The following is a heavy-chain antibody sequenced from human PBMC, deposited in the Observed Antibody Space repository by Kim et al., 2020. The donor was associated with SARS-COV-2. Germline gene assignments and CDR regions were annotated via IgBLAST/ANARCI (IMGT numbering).Heavy chain of an antibody. CDR1: GGSFSRYY. Sequence: SETLSLTCSVSGGSFSRYYWNWIRQSQGKGLEWIGYIQYGGSTSYNPSLRSRVTMSLDSSKSQYFLRLTSVTAADTAVYYCVRFGYGSYWGQGNLVTVSS. CDR2: IQYGGST. D-gene: IGHD5-18*01. CDR3: VRFGYGSY. V-gene: IGHV4-59*08. J-gene: IGHJ4*02.